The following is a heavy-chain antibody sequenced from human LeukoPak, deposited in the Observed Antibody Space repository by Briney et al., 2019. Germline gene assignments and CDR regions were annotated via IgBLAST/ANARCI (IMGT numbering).Heavy chain of an antibody. CDR1: GASFSGYY. D-gene: IGHD3-10*01. V-gene: IGHV4-34*01. Sequence: SQTLSLTCAVYGASFSGYYWSWIRHPPGKGLEWIGEINHSVSTNYNPPLKSRVTISVDTSKHQFSLKVSSVTAADTAVYYCAREYYGSGSYYYYYYYMDVWGKGTTVTISS. J-gene: IGHJ6*03. CDR3: AREYYGSGSYYYYYYYMDV. CDR2: INHSVST.